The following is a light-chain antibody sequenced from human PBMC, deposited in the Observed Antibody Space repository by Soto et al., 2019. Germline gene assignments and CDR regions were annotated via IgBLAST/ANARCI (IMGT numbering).Light chain of an antibody. J-gene: IGKJ1*01. V-gene: IGKV3-11*01. CDR3: QQRCNWSLT. CDR2: DAS. Sequence: EIVLTQSPATLSLSPGERATLSCRASQSVSSYLAWYKQKPGHAPRLLIYDASNRATGIPARFSGSWSGTQSTLSIGRIEIEDFAVSDRQQRCNWSLTLGQGTNVVIK. CDR1: QSVSSY.